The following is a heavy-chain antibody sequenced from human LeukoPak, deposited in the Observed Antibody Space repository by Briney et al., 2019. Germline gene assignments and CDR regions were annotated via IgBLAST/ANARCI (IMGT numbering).Heavy chain of an antibody. CDR3: AKDLYGGNRYFAL. Sequence: GGSLRLSCAASGFTFSSYGMRWVRQAPGKGLEWVAVIWYDETNKYYADSVKGRFTISRDNSKNTLYLQMNSLRAEDTAVYYCAKDLYGGNRYFALWGRGTLVTVSS. V-gene: IGHV3-33*06. CDR1: GFTFSSYG. CDR2: IWYDETNK. D-gene: IGHD4-23*01. J-gene: IGHJ2*01.